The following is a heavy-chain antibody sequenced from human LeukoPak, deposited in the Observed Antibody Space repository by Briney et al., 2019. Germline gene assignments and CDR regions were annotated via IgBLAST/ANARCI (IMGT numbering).Heavy chain of an antibody. CDR2: ISGNGAGT. CDR1: GFTVSLQG. Sequence: GGSLRLFCAAAGFTVSLQGMDSARQAPGKGLEWVASISGNGAGTYYADSVKGRFNISRDNSKNTLYLQMNSLRTEDTAVYYCANDANYFHRDSYLIAFDFWGQGTLVTVSS. V-gene: IGHV3-23*01. D-gene: IGHD4/OR15-4a*01. J-gene: IGHJ4*02. CDR3: ANDANYFHRDSYLIAFDF.